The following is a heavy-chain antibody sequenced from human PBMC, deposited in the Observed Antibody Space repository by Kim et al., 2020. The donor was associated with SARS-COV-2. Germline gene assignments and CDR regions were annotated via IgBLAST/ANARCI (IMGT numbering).Heavy chain of an antibody. CDR2: IYYSGST. CDR3: ATPSYGDYEERSDYYYMDV. J-gene: IGHJ6*03. Sequence: SETLSLTCTVSGGSISSSSYYWGWIRQPPGKGLEWIGSIYYSGSTYYNPSLKSRVTISVDTSKNQFSLKLSSVTAADTAVYYCATPSYGDYEERSDYYYMDVWGKGTTVTVSS. D-gene: IGHD4-17*01. V-gene: IGHV4-39*01. CDR1: GGSISSSSYY.